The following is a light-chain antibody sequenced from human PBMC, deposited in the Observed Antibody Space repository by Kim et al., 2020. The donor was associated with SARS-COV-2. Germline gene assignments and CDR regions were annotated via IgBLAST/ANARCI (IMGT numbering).Light chain of an antibody. CDR2: RNN. V-gene: IGLV10-54*04. CDR1: NNNVGNQG. J-gene: IGLJ3*02. Sequence: QAGLTQPPSVSKGLRQTATLTCTGNNNNVGNQGAAWLQQHQSHPPKLLSYRNNNRPSGVSERFSASRSGDTASLTITGLQPEDETDYYCSAWDSSLSAWVFGGGTQLTVL. CDR3: SAWDSSLSAWV.